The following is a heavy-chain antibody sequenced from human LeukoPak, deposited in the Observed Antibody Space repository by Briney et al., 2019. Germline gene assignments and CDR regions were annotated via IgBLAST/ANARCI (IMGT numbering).Heavy chain of an antibody. D-gene: IGHD2-2*01. CDR2: IYSGGST. Sequence: GGSLRLSCAASGFTVSSNYMSWVRQAPGKGLEWVSVIYSGGSTYYADSVKGRFTISRDNSKNTLYLQMNSLRAEDTAVYYCASTSTYCSSTSCYDYWGQGTLVTVSS. CDR1: GFTVSSNY. J-gene: IGHJ4*02. CDR3: ASTSTYCSSTSCYDY. V-gene: IGHV3-53*01.